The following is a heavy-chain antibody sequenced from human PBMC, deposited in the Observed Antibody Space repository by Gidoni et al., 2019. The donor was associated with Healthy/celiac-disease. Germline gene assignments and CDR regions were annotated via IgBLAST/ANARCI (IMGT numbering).Heavy chain of an antibody. CDR2: INPSGGST. Sequence: QVQLVQSGAEVKKPGASVKVSCQASGYTFTSYHMHWVRQAPGQGLEWMGIINPSGGSTSYAQKFQGRVTMTRDTSTSTVYMELSSLRSEDTAVYYCARDSPGGTYGMDGWGQGTTVTVSS. V-gene: IGHV1-46*01. J-gene: IGHJ6*02. CDR1: GYTFTSYH. CDR3: ARDSPGGTYGMDG. D-gene: IGHD2-15*01.